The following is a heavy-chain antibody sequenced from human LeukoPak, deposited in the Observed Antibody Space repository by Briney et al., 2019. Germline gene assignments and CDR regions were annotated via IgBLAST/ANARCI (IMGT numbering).Heavy chain of an antibody. V-gene: IGHV4-59*01. CDR1: GGSISSYY. CDR3: ARGGLWFGELLGGSFDY. J-gene: IGHJ4*02. CDR2: IYYSGST. D-gene: IGHD3-10*01. Sequence: PSETLSLTCTASGGSISSYYWSWIRQPPGKGLEWIGYIYYSGSTNYNPSLKSRVTISVDTSKNQFSLKLSSVTAADTAVYYCARGGLWFGELLGGSFDYWGQGTLVTVSS.